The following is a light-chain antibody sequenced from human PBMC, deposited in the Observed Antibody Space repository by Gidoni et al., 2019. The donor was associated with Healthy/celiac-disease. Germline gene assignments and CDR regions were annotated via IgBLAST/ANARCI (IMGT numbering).Light chain of an antibody. CDR1: QSVSSN. CDR2: GAS. CDR3: QQYNNWPPWT. V-gene: IGKV3-15*01. Sequence: SQSVSSNLAWYQQKPGQAPRLLIYGASTRATGIPARFSGSGSGTEFTLTISSLQSEDFAVYYCQQYNNWPPWTFGQGTKVEIK. J-gene: IGKJ1*01.